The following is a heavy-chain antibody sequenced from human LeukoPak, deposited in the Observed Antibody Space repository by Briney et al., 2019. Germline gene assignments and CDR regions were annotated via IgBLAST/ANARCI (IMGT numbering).Heavy chain of an antibody. J-gene: IGHJ4*02. CDR3: ARDLGIFGSPYYFDY. CDR2: IYYSGST. D-gene: IGHD3-3*01. V-gene: IGHV4-31*03. Sequence: PSQTLSLTCTVSGGSISSGGYYWSWIRQHPGKGLEWIGYIYYSGSTYYNPSLKGRVTISVDTSKNQFSLKLSSVTAADTAVYYCARDLGIFGSPYYFDYWGQGTLVTVSS. CDR1: GGSISSGGYY.